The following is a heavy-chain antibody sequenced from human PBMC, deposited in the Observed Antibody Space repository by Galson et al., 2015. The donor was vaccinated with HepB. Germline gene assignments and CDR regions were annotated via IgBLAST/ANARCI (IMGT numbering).Heavy chain of an antibody. D-gene: IGHD6-6*01. V-gene: IGHV3-33*01. CDR2: IWYDGSNK. CDR1: GFTFSSYG. CDR3: ARDFRGSSSPAVDY. J-gene: IGHJ4*02. Sequence: SLRLSCAASGFTFSSYGMHWVRQAPGKGLEWVAVIWYDGSNKYYADSVKGRFTISRDNSKNTLYLQMNSLRAEDTAVYYCARDFRGSSSPAVDYWGQGTLVTVSS.